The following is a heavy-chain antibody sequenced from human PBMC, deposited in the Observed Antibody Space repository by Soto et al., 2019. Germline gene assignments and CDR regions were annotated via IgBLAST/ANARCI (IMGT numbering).Heavy chain of an antibody. J-gene: IGHJ5*02. CDR1: GGTFSSYA. Sequence: SVKVSCKASGGTFSSYAISWVRQAPGQGLEWMGGIIPIFGTANYAQKFQGRVTITADESTSTAYMELSSLRSEDTAVYYCARDLEYRSSSDWFDPWGQGTLVTVSS. D-gene: IGHD6-6*01. V-gene: IGHV1-69*13. CDR2: IIPIFGTA. CDR3: ARDLEYRSSSDWFDP.